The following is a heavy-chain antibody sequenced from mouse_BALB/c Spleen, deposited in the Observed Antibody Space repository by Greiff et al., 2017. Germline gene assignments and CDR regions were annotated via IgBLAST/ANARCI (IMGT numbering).Heavy chain of an antibody. J-gene: IGHJ2*01. V-gene: IGHV5-12-1*01. Sequence: EVKVEESGGGLVKPGGSLKLSCAASGFAFSSYDMSWVRQTPEKRLEWVAYISSGGGSTYYPDTVKGRFTISRDNAKNTLYLQMSSLKSEDTAMYYCARQALDYWGQGTTLTVSS. CDR2: ISSGGGST. CDR1: GFAFSSYD. CDR3: ARQALDY.